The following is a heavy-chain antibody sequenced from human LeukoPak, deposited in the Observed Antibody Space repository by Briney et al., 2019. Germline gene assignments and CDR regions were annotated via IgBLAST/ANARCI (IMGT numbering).Heavy chain of an antibody. J-gene: IGHJ4*02. CDR2: INAGNGNT. V-gene: IGHV1-3*01. Sequence: ASVKVSCKASGYIFTDYALHWVRQAPGQRLKWMGGINAGNGNTKYSQKSQGRVTITRDTSASTAYMELSSLRSADTAVYYCSRDRYSYRDGYFDYCGQGTLVTVSS. CDR3: SRDRYSYRDGYFDY. D-gene: IGHD5-18*01. CDR1: GYIFTDYA.